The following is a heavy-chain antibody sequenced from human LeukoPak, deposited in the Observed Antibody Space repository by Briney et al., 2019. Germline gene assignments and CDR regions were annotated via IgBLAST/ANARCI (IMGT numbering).Heavy chain of an antibody. CDR1: GDSVSSNSVT. J-gene: IGHJ5*02. Sequence: SQTLSLTCAISGDSVSSNSVTWNSIRQSSSRGLEWLGRTYYRSTWYNDYAVSVRGRITVNPDTSKNQFSLHLNSVTPEDTAVYYCARRQTQYDCFDPWGQGILVTVSS. V-gene: IGHV6-1*01. CDR2: TYYRSTWYN. D-gene: IGHD2-2*01. CDR3: ARRQTQYDCFDP.